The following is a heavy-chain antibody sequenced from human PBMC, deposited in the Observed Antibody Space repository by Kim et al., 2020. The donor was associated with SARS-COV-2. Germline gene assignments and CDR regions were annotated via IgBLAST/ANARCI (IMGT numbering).Heavy chain of an antibody. D-gene: IGHD6-19*01. CDR2: IHASGST. CDR1: GGSFSSYH. CDR3: ARQVAGTDRRFDY. Sequence: SETLSLICTVSGGSFSSYHWSWIRQSVGRGLEWIGRIHASGSTNYNPSLESRLTMSVDTSKHQMSLKLSSVTAADTAMYYCARQVAGTDRRFDYWGQGILVTVSS. V-gene: IGHV4-4*07. J-gene: IGHJ4*02.